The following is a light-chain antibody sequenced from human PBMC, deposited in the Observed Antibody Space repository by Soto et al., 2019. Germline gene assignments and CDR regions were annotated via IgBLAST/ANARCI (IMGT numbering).Light chain of an antibody. Sequence: NFMLTQPHSVSESPGKTVIISCTRSSGSIASNYVQWYQQRPGSSPTTVIYEDNQRPSGVPDRFSGSIDSSSNSASLTISGLETEDEADYYWQSYDAANQVFGGG. J-gene: IGLJ3*02. V-gene: IGLV6-57*01. CDR1: SGSIASNY. CDR2: EDN. CDR3: QSYDAANQV.